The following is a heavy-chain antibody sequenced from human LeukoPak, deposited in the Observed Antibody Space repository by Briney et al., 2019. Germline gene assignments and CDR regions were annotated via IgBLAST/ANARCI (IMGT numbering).Heavy chain of an antibody. J-gene: IGHJ4*02. CDR1: GFTFDDYT. CDR3: AREPLVAGLWYFDY. V-gene: IGHV3-43*01. CDR2: ISWDGGST. D-gene: IGHD6-19*01. Sequence: GGSLRPSCAASGFTFDDYTMHWVRQAPGKGLEWVSLISWDGGSTYYADSVKGRFTISRDNAKNTPYLQMNSLRAEDTAVYYCAREPLVAGLWYFDYWGQGTLVTVSS.